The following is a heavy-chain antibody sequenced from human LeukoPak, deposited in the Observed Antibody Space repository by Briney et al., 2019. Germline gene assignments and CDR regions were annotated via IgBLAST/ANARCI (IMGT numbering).Heavy chain of an antibody. Sequence: SETLSLACTVSGGSIRSSYYYRGWIRQPPGKGLEWIGNIYYSGNTYYNPSLKSRVTISVDTSKNQFSLKLSSVTAADTAVYYCARLGVGSGSYNYYFDYWGQGTLVTVSS. CDR2: IYYSGNT. D-gene: IGHD1-26*01. CDR3: ARLGVGSGSYNYYFDY. V-gene: IGHV4-39*01. J-gene: IGHJ4*02. CDR1: GGSIRSSYYY.